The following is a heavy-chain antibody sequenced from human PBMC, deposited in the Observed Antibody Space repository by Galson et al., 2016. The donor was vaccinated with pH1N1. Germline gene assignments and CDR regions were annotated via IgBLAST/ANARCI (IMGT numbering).Heavy chain of an antibody. CDR3: ARDEAHDSWSPLGYYYYMDD. V-gene: IGHV1-18*01. D-gene: IGHD3-3*01. CDR1: GYTFTSYG. J-gene: IGHJ6*03. Sequence: SVKVSCKASGYTFTSYGINWVRQAPGQGLEWMGWISGYTGNTNYAQGFQGRVTMTADTSTGTAYMELKSLTPDDTAVYYCARDEAHDSWSPLGYYYYMDDWGKGTTVTV. CDR2: ISGYTGNT.